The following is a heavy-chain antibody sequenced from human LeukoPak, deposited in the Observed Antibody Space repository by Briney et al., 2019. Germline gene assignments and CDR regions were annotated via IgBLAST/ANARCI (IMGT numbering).Heavy chain of an antibody. Sequence: GGSLRLSCAASGFTFSDSYMTWVRQAPGKGVEWVAYISGSGHDINYSDSVKGRFTISRDNAKNSLYLQMNSLRAEDTAVYYCAREYYYDSSGYQLPDYWGQGTMVTVSS. J-gene: IGHJ3*01. V-gene: IGHV3-11*04. D-gene: IGHD3-22*01. CDR2: ISGSGHDI. CDR3: AREYYYDSSGYQLPDY. CDR1: GFTFSDSY.